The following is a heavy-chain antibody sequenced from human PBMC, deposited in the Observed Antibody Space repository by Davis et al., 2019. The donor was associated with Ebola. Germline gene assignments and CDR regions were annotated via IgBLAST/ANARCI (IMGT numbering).Heavy chain of an antibody. CDR3: ARERKQLDYFDY. J-gene: IGHJ4*02. Sequence: MPSETLSLTCTVSGGSISSYYWSWIRQPPGPGLAWIGYIYYSGSTNYNPSLKSRVTISVDTSKNQFSLKLSSVTAADTAVYYCARERKQLDYFDYWGQGTLVTVSS. CDR1: GGSISSYY. D-gene: IGHD6-6*01. V-gene: IGHV4-59*01. CDR2: IYYSGST.